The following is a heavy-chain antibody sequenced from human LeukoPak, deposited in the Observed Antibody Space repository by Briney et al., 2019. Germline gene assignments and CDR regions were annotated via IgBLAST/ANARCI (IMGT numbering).Heavy chain of an antibody. D-gene: IGHD6-13*01. CDR1: GYTFTTYG. J-gene: IGHJ6*02. CDR3: ARGPTSSSWYQANYYYYYGMDV. Sequence: ASVKVSCKASGYTFTTYGISWVRQAPRHGLEWVGWISAYSGNTNYAQKLQGRVTMTTDTSTSTAYMELRSLRSDDTAVYYRARGPTSSSWYQANYYYYYGMDVWGQGTTVTVSS. CDR2: ISAYSGNT. V-gene: IGHV1-18*01.